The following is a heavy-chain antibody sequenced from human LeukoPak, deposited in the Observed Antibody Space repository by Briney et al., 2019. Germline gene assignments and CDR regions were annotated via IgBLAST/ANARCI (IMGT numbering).Heavy chain of an antibody. CDR1: GGSISSGGYS. Sequence: SETLSLTCAVSGGSISSGGYSWSWIRQPPGKGLEWIGYIYHSGSTYYNPSLKSRVTISVDRSKNQFSLKLSSVTAADTAVYYCARGYSGSYRVVGNAFDIWGQGTMVTVSS. CDR3: ARGYSGSYRVVGNAFDI. CDR2: IYHSGST. J-gene: IGHJ3*02. V-gene: IGHV4-30-2*01. D-gene: IGHD1-26*01.